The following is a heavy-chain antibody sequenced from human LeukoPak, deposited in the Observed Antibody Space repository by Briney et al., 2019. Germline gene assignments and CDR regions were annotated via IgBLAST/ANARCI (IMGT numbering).Heavy chain of an antibody. Sequence: SETLSLTCAVYGGSFSGYYWSWIRQPPGKGLEWIGEINHSGSTNYNPSLKSRVTISVDTSKNQFSLKLSSVAAADTAVYYCARGGIVGATADAFDIWGQGTMVTVSS. D-gene: IGHD1-26*01. J-gene: IGHJ3*02. CDR1: GGSFSGYY. V-gene: IGHV4-34*01. CDR3: ARGGIVGATADAFDI. CDR2: INHSGST.